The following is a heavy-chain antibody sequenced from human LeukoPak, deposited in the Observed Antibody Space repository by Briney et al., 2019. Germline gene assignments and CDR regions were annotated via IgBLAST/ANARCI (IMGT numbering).Heavy chain of an antibody. CDR2: IIPVFGTT. J-gene: IGHJ1*01. Sequence: SVKVSCKASGGTFSSYRITWVRQAPGQGLEWVGRIIPVFGTTNYAQKFQGRLTITTDESTSTAYMELSSLRSEDTAVYYCAREDRYYYDSSGYYQHWGQGTLVTVSS. V-gene: IGHV1-69*05. CDR3: AREDRYYYDSSGYYQH. CDR1: GGTFSSYR. D-gene: IGHD3-22*01.